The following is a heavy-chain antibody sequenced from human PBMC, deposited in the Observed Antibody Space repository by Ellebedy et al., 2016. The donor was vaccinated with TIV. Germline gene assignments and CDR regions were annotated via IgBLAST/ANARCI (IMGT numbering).Heavy chain of an antibody. CDR3: ARGTGGSYYDADDAFDI. CDR2: INPSVGST. J-gene: IGHJ3*02. D-gene: IGHD1-26*01. V-gene: IGHV1-46*04. Sequence: AASVKVSCKASGYTFSSYFMHWVRQAPGQGLEWMGIINPSVGSTTYAQNLQWRFTMTTDTSTSTAYMELRSLRSDDTAVYYCARGTGGSYYDADDAFDIWGQGTMVTVSS. CDR1: GYTFSSYF.